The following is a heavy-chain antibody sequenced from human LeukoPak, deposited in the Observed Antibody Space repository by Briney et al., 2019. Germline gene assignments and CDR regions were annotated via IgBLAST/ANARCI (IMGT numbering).Heavy chain of an antibody. CDR2: FDPGDGER. Sequence: ASVKVSCKVSGHTLTELSIHWVRQAPGKGLEWMGRFDPGDGERVYAQRLQGRVSMTEDTSTDTAYMDLRSLRSEDTAMCYCVTDRGAINAFDIWGQGTMVTVSS. CDR1: GHTLTELS. D-gene: IGHD2-15*01. J-gene: IGHJ3*02. CDR3: VTDRGAINAFDI. V-gene: IGHV1-24*01.